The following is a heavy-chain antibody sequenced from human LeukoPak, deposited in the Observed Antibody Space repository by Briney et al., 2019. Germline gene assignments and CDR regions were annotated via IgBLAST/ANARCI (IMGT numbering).Heavy chain of an antibody. CDR2: IKSKTDGGTT. CDR1: GFTFTYAY. CDR3: TTDAPYYGSGSYFSDFQH. V-gene: IGHV3-15*01. Sequence: GGSLRLSCAASGFTFTYAYMSWVRQAPGRGLEWVGRIKSKTDGGTTDYAAPVKGRFTISRDDSNKTLHLQMNSLKTEDTGVYYYTTDAPYYGSGSYFSDFQHWGQGTLVTVSP. D-gene: IGHD3-10*01. J-gene: IGHJ1*01.